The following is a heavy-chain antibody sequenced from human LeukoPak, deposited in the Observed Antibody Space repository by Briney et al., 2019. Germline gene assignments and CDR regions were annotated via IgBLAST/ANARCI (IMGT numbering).Heavy chain of an antibody. CDR3: ARSSKKLGDYYFGMDV. CDR2: MNPNSGNT. Sequence: ASVKVSCKASGYTFTSYDINWVRQATGQGLEWMGWMNPNSGNTGYAQKFQGRVIMTGNTSISTAYMEVSSLRSDDTAVYYCARSSKKLGDYYFGMDVWGQGTTVTVSS. D-gene: IGHD3-10*01. J-gene: IGHJ6*02. V-gene: IGHV1-8*01. CDR1: GYTFTSYD.